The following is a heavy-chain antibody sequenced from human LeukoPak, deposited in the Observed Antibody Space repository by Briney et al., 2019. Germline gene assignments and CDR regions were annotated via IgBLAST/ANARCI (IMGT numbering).Heavy chain of an antibody. CDR3: AHIAYGDYNDYFDY. CDR2: IYWDDDE. CDR1: GFSLSTSGAG. D-gene: IGHD4-17*01. V-gene: IGHV2-5*02. Sequence: GSGPTLLKPTQTLTLTYTFSGFSLSTSGAGVGWIRQPPGRALEWLSLIYWDDDERYSPSLKNRLTITKDTSKNQVVLTMTNMDPVDTATYYCAHIAYGDYNDYFDYWGQGTLVTVSS. J-gene: IGHJ4*02.